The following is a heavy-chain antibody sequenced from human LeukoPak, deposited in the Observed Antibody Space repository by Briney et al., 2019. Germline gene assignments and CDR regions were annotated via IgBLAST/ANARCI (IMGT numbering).Heavy chain of an antibody. CDR3: ARDHYYYSMGSYSDY. Sequence: QPGGSLRLSCAASGFTFSSYEMNWVRQAPGKGLEWVSYISSSGSTIYYADSVKGRFTISRDNAKNSLCLHMNTLRAEDTAVYYCARDHYYYSMGSYSDYGGQGTLVAVSS. CDR1: GFTFSSYE. V-gene: IGHV3-48*03. J-gene: IGHJ4*02. CDR2: ISSSGSTI. D-gene: IGHD3-10*01.